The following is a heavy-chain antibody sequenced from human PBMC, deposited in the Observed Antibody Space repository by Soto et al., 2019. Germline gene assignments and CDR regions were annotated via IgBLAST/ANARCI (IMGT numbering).Heavy chain of an antibody. CDR3: AHLTGGPKLEWLVTWFDP. J-gene: IGHJ5*02. V-gene: IGHV2-5*02. CDR2: IYWDDDK. D-gene: IGHD3-3*01. CDR1: GFSLSTSGVG. Sequence: GSGPTLVNPTQTLTLTCTFSGFSLSTSGVGVGWIRQPPGKALEWLALIYWDDDKRYSPSLKSRLTITKDTSKNQVVLTMTNMDPVDTATYYCAHLTGGPKLEWLVTWFDPWGQGTLVTVSS.